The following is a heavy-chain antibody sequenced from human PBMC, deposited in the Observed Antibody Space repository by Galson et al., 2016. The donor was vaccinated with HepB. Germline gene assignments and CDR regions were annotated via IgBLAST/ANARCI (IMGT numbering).Heavy chain of an antibody. J-gene: IGHJ4*02. CDR3: ARTGLGDFDY. CDR1: GFILSDYY. D-gene: IGHD5/OR15-5a*01. CDR2: TRNRARSYTT. Sequence: SLRLSCAASGFILSDYYMDWVRQAPGKGLEWVGRTRNRARSYTTDYGASVKGRFIISRDNSKSSVYLQMNGLKPEDTAVYYCARTGLGDFDYWGRRTLVTVSS. V-gene: IGHV3-72*01.